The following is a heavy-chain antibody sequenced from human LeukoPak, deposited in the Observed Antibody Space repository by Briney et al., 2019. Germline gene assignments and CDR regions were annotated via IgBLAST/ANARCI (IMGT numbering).Heavy chain of an antibody. CDR3: PRDYYDAHDY. J-gene: IGHJ4*02. V-gene: IGHV3-23*01. CDR2: ISGSGGTT. Sequence: GGSLRLSCAASGFTFNNYAMTWVRQAPGKGLEWVSAISGSGGTTLYADSVKGRFTISRDNAKNSLYLQMNSLRAEDTAVYYCPRDYYDAHDYWGQGTLVTVSS. CDR1: GFTFNNYA. D-gene: IGHD3-22*01.